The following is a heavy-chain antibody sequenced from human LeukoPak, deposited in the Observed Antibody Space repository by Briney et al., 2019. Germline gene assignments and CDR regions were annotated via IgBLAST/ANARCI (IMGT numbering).Heavy chain of an antibody. V-gene: IGHV4-61*02. J-gene: IGHJ6*03. CDR1: GGSISSGSYY. Sequence: PSETLSLTCTVSGGSISSGSYYWSWIRQPAGKGLEWIGRIYTSGSTNYNPSLKSRVTISVDTSKNQFSLKLSSVTAADTAVYYCAREDVLRFLERDYYYMDVWGKGTTVTVSS. D-gene: IGHD3-3*01. CDR3: AREDVLRFLERDYYYMDV. CDR2: IYTSGST.